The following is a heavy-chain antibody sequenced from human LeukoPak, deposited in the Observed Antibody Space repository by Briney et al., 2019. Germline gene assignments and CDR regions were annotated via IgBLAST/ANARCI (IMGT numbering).Heavy chain of an antibody. D-gene: IGHD3-10*01. J-gene: IGHJ4*02. V-gene: IGHV4-59*01. CDR2: VYYTGST. CDR1: TDSITTYY. CDR3: ARDPPGSGSYLDY. Sequence: SETLSLTCTVSTDSITTYYWTWVRQPPGKGLEYIGYVYYTGSTNYNPSLKSRVTISLDTSKNQFSLELTSVTAADTAVYYCARDPPGSGSYLDYWGQGTLVTVSS.